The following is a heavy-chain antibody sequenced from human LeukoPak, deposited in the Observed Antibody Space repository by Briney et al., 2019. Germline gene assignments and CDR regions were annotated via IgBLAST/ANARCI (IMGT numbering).Heavy chain of an antibody. CDR1: GYTFTSHD. V-gene: IGHV1-8*01. CDR3: ASRPYDILTGYRHAFDI. CDR2: MNPNSGNT. J-gene: IGHJ3*02. D-gene: IGHD3-9*01. Sequence: ASVKVSCKASGYTFTSHDINWVRQATGQGLEWMGWMNPNSGNTGYAQKFQGRVTMTRNTSISTAYMELSSLRSEDTAVYYCASRPYDILTGYRHAFDIWAKGQWSPSLQ.